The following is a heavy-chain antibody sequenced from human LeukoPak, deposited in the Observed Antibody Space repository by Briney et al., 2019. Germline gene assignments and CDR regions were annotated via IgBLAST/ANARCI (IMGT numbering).Heavy chain of an antibody. D-gene: IGHD2-2*01. CDR3: AKDHDERIGYCSSTSCYAYDGGYYGMDV. CDR1: GFTFSSHW. Sequence: GGSLRLSCAASGFTFSSHWMNWVRQAPGKGLEWVANIKEGGSEKDYVDSVKGRFTISRDNSKNTLYLQMNSLRAEDTAVYYCAKDHDERIGYCSSTSCYAYDGGYYGMDVWGQGTTVTVSS. J-gene: IGHJ6*02. CDR2: IKEGGSEK. V-gene: IGHV3-7*01.